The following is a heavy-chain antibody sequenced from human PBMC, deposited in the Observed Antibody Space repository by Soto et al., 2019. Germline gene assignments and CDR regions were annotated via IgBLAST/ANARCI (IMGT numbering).Heavy chain of an antibody. Sequence: QVQLVESGGGVVQPGRSLRLSCAASGFTFSSYGMHWVRQAPGKGLEWVAVIWYDGSNKYYADSVKGRFTISRDNSKNTLYRQMNSLRAEDTAVYYCARDRRGMDVWGQGTTVTVSS. J-gene: IGHJ6*02. CDR1: GFTFSSYG. CDR2: IWYDGSNK. V-gene: IGHV3-33*01. CDR3: ARDRRGMDV.